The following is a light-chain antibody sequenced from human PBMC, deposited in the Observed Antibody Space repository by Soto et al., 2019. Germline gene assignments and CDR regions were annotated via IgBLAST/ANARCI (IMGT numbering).Light chain of an antibody. CDR1: TGAVTSGYY. CDR2: STC. V-gene: IGLV7-43*01. CDR3: LLYYGGVHV. Sequence: QAVVTQEPSLTVSPGGTVTLTCGSSTGAVTSGYYPNWFQQKPGQAPRPLIYSTCNKYSWTPARFSGSLLGGKAALTLSRVQPEDEADYYCLLYYGGVHVFGTGTKLTVL. J-gene: IGLJ1*01.